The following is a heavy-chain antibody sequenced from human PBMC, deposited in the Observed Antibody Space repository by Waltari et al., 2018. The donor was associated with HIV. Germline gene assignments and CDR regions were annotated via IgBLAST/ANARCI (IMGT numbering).Heavy chain of an antibody. D-gene: IGHD5-18*01. J-gene: IGHJ4*02. CDR2: IAWGDDK. V-gene: IGHV2-70*01. Sequence: QVTLRESGSALVKLTQTLTLTCALSGFSLSTSGLCVSWIRQPPGKALEWLALIAWGDDKYYSTSLKTRLTISKDTSKNQVVLTMTNMDPVDTATYYCATYSYGYYFDYWGQGTLVTVSS. CDR3: ATYSYGYYFDY. CDR1: GFSLSTSGLC.